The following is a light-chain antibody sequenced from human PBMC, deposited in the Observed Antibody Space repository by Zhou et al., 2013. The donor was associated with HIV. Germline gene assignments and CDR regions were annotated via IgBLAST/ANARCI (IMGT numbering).Light chain of an antibody. CDR2: GAS. CDR1: QTINNW. Sequence: DIQMTQSPSTLSASVGDRVTITCRASQTINNWLAWYQQKPGKAPKLLIYGASTLQSGVPSRFSGSGSGTEFNLTIDCLQSEDFATYYCQQHYDYPSITFGQGTRLEIK. V-gene: IGKV1-5*01. J-gene: IGKJ5*01. CDR3: QQHYDYPSIT.